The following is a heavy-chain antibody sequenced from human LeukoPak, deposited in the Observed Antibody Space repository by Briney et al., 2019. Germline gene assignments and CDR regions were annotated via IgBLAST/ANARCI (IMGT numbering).Heavy chain of an antibody. J-gene: IGHJ4*02. CDR3: ARGIEVGGSFDY. Sequence: ASLKVPCKASGYSFSNYYMHWVRQAPGQGLEWLGIINCSGGTTNYAQKFQSRVTLTRDTSTSTVYMELSSLRSDDTAVYYCARGIEVGGSFDYWGQGTLVIVSS. V-gene: IGHV1-46*01. CDR2: INCSGGTT. CDR1: GYSFSNYY. D-gene: IGHD3-10*01.